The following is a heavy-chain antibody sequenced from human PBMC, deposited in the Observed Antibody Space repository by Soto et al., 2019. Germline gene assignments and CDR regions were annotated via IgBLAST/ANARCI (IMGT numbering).Heavy chain of an antibody. Sequence: SETLSLTCTVSGGSISSGGYYWSWIRQHPGKGLEWIGYIYYSGSTYYNPSLKSRVTISVDTSKNQFSLKLSSVTAADTAVYYCAREGSGWNSNAIDIWGQATMVTVS. CDR2: IYYSGST. J-gene: IGHJ3*02. CDR3: AREGSGWNSNAIDI. D-gene: IGHD6-19*01. V-gene: IGHV4-31*03. CDR1: GGSISSGGYY.